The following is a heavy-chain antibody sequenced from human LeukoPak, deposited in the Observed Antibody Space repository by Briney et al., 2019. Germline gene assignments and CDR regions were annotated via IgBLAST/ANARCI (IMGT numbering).Heavy chain of an antibody. V-gene: IGHV4-34*01. CDR3: ARPSGTYYYYMDV. D-gene: IGHD6-13*01. Sequence: PSETLSLTCAVYGGSFSGYYWSWIRQPPGKGLEWIGEINHSGSTNYNPSLKSRVTISVDTSKNQFSLKLSSVTAADTAVYYCARPSGTYYYYMDVWGKGTTVTISS. CDR2: INHSGST. J-gene: IGHJ6*03. CDR1: GGSFSGYY.